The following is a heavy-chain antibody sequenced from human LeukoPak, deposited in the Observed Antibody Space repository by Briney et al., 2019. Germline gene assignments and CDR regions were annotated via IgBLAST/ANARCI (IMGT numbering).Heavy chain of an antibody. CDR1: GFTFSSYW. J-gene: IGHJ4*02. D-gene: IGHD3-3*01. CDR3: ARALGDFWSGFLHFDY. CDR2: IKQDGSEK. Sequence: GGSLRLSCAASGFTFSSYWMSWVRQAPGKGLEWVANIKQDGSEKYYVDSVKGRFTISRDNAKNSLYLQMNSLRAEDTAVYYCARALGDFWSGFLHFDYWGQGTLVTVSS. V-gene: IGHV3-7*01.